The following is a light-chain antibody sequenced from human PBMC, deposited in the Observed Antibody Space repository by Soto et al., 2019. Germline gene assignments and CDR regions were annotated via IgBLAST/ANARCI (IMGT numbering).Light chain of an antibody. J-gene: IGKJ1*01. V-gene: IGKV3-15*01. CDR3: QQYGSSGT. CDR1: QSVSNN. CDR2: GAS. Sequence: EIMMTQSPGTLSVSPGERVTLSCRASQSVSNNLAWYQQKPGQAPRVLVYGASTRATGIPVRFSGSGFGTEFTLTISRLEPEDFAVYYCQQYGSSGTFGQGTKVEIK.